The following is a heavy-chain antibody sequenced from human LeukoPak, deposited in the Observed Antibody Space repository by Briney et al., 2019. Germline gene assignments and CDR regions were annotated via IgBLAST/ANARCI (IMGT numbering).Heavy chain of an antibody. J-gene: IGHJ4*02. CDR3: AREFGDTAMATSFDY. CDR2: IYTSGST. D-gene: IGHD5-18*01. V-gene: IGHV4-61*02. Sequence: PSETLSLTCTVSGGSISSGCYYWSWIRQPAGKGLEWIGRIYTSGSTNYNPSLKSRVTISVDTSKNQFSLKLSSVTAADTAVYYCAREFGDTAMATSFDYWGQGTLVTVSS. CDR1: GGSISSGCYY.